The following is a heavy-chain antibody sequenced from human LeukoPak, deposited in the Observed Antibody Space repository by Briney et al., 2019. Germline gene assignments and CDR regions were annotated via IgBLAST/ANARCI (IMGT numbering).Heavy chain of an antibody. CDR3: ARDGDYYDSSGYFGMDV. CDR2: IYYSGCT. CDR1: GGSISSGGYY. V-gene: IGHV4-31*03. J-gene: IGHJ6*02. Sequence: SETLSLTCTVSGGSISSGGYYWSWIRQHPGKGLEWIGYIYYSGCTYYNPSLKSRVTISVDTSKNQFSLKLSSVTAADTAVYYCARDGDYYDSSGYFGMDVWGQGTTVTVSS. D-gene: IGHD3-22*01.